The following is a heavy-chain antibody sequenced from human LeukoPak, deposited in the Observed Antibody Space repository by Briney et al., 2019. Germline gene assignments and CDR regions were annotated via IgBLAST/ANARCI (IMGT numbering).Heavy chain of an antibody. CDR2: IWYDGSNK. Sequence: PGTSLRLSCAASGFTFSNYGMHWVRQVPGKGLEWVAVIWYDGSNKYYADSVKGRFTISRDNSKNTLYLQMNSLRAEDTAVYYCARRPRYSGSYFDYWGQGTLVTVSS. D-gene: IGHD1-26*01. CDR3: ARRPRYSGSYFDY. V-gene: IGHV3-33*08. CDR1: GFTFSNYG. J-gene: IGHJ4*02.